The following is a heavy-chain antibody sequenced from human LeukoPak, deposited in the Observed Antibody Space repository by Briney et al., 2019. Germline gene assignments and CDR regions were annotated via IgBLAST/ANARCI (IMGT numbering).Heavy chain of an antibody. CDR1: GGSISSGGYY. CDR2: IYYSGGT. CDR3: ARRGYSYGYWFDP. D-gene: IGHD5-18*01. Sequence: SQTLSLTCTVSGGSISSGGYYWSWLRPHPGQGLEWNGNIYYSGGTYYNPSLKSRVTISVDTSKNQFSLKLSSVTAADTAVYYCARRGYSYGYWFDPWGQGTLVTVSS. V-gene: IGHV4-31*03. J-gene: IGHJ5*02.